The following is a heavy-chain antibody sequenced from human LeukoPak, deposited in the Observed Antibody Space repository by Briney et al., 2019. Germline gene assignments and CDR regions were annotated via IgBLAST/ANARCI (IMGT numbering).Heavy chain of an antibody. CDR1: GFTFSSYG. D-gene: IGHD2-2*01. CDR2: ISYDGSNK. J-gene: IGHJ5*02. Sequence: GGSLRLSCAASGFTFSSYGMHWVRQAPGKGLEWVAVISYDGSNKYYADSVKGRFTISRDNSKNTLYLQMNSLRAEDTAVYYCAKDLYQLLSNWFDPWGQRTLVTVSS. V-gene: IGHV3-30*18. CDR3: AKDLYQLLSNWFDP.